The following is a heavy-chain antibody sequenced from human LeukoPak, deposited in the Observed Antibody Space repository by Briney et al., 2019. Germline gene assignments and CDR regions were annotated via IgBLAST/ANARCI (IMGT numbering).Heavy chain of an antibody. V-gene: IGHV3-11*01. CDR3: ARVPIPPRYGDYGQAWFDP. J-gene: IGHJ5*02. CDR1: GFTFSDYY. Sequence: PGGSLRLSCAASGFTFSDYYMSWIRQAPGKGLEWVSYISSSGSTIYYADSVKGRLTISRDNAKNSLYLQMNSLRAEDTTVYYCARVPIPPRYGDYGQAWFDPWGQGTLITVSS. CDR2: ISSSGSTI. D-gene: IGHD4-17*01.